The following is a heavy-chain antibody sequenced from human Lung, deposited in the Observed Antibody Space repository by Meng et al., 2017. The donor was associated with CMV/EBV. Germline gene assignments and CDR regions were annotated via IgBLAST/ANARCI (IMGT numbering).Heavy chain of an antibody. Sequence: GESLKISCSASGFTFSSFAMSWVRQAPGKGLEWVAAVCGSGGGTYYGDSVKGRFTISRDNSKNTMYMQMNSLRAEDTALYYCAKDRWWCDYWGQGTLVTVSS. D-gene: IGHD2-21*01. J-gene: IGHJ4*02. V-gene: IGHV3-23*01. CDR3: AKDRWWCDY. CDR2: VCGSGGGT. CDR1: GFTFSSFA.